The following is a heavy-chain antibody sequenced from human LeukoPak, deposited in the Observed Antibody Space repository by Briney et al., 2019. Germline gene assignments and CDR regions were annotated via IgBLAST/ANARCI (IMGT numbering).Heavy chain of an antibody. Sequence: GGSLRPSCAASGFTFSSYAMHWVRQAPGKGLEWVAVISYDGSNKYYADSVKGRFTISRDNSKNTLYLQMNSLRAEDTAVYYCAREAYYYDSSGYYYWFDPWGQGTLVTVSS. D-gene: IGHD3-22*01. CDR2: ISYDGSNK. CDR3: AREAYYYDSSGYYYWFDP. J-gene: IGHJ5*02. CDR1: GFTFSSYA. V-gene: IGHV3-30-3*01.